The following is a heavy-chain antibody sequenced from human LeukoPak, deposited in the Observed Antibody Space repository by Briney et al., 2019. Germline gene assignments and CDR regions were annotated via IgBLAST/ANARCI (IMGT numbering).Heavy chain of an antibody. CDR2: ISAYNGNT. J-gene: IGHJ6*02. Sequence: ASVKVSCKASGYTFTSYGISWVRQAPGQGLEWMGWISAYNGNTNYAQKLQGRVTMTTDTSTSTAYMELSSLRSEDTAVYYCGLLWFGELSYYYYGMDVWGQGTTVTVSS. CDR3: GLLWFGELSYYYYGMDV. CDR1: GYTFTSYG. D-gene: IGHD3-10*01. V-gene: IGHV1-18*01.